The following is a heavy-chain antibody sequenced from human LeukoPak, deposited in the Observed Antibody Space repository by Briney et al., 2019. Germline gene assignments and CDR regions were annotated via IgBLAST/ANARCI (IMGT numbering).Heavy chain of an antibody. CDR1: GFTFSSYA. V-gene: IGHV3-30*04. Sequence: GGSLRLSCAASGFTFSSYAMHWVRQAPGKGLEWVAVISYDGSNKYYADSVKGRFTISRDNSKNTLYLQMNSLRAEDTAVYYCARDQGYCSGGSCYSFHFDYWGQGTLVTVSS. CDR2: ISYDGSNK. D-gene: IGHD2-15*01. CDR3: ARDQGYCSGGSCYSFHFDY. J-gene: IGHJ4*02.